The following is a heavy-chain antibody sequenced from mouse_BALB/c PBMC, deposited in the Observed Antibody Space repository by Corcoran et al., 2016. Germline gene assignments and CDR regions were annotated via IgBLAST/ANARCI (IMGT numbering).Heavy chain of an antibody. CDR2: INTYTGEP. J-gene: IGHJ1*01. D-gene: IGHD2-1*01. CDR1: GYTFTNYG. Sequence: QIQLVQSGPELKKPGETVKISCKASGYTFTNYGMNWVKQAPGKGLKWMGWINTYTGEPTYADDFKGRFAFSFETSASTSYLQINNLKNEDTATYFCARGCNHWYLVFVGAGNTFTVSS. V-gene: IGHV9-3-1*01. CDR3: ARGCNHWYLVF.